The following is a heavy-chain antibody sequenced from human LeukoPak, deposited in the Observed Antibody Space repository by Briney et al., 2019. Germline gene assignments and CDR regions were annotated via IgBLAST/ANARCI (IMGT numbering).Heavy chain of an antibody. CDR2: INTDGSST. J-gene: IGHJ4*02. CDR3: AKRPGYYYGSGSW. Sequence: GGSLRLSCAASGFTFSSYWMHWVRQAPGKGLVWVSCINTDGSSTSYADSVKGRFTISRDNAKNTLYLQMNSLRAEDTAVYYCAKRPGYYYGSGSWGGQGTLVTVSS. V-gene: IGHV3-74*01. CDR1: GFTFSSYW. D-gene: IGHD3-10*01.